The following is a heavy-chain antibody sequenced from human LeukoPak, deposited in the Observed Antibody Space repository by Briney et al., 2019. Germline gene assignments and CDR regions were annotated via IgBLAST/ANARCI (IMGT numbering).Heavy chain of an antibody. Sequence: GAPLKISCKGSGYRFTTYLTGGGHQLPGKGLEGMGIIYPCDSDTRYSPSFQGQVTISADKSISTAYLQWSSLKASDTAMYYCARHLDTAMVTRYYGMDVWGQGTTVTVSS. V-gene: IGHV5-51*07. J-gene: IGHJ6*02. CDR3: ARHLDTAMVTRYYGMDV. D-gene: IGHD5-18*01. CDR2: IYPCDSDT. CDR1: GYRFTTYL.